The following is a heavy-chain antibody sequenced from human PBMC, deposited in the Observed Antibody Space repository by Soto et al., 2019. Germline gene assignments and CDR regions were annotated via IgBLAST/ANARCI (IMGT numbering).Heavy chain of an antibody. CDR2: ISSSSSYI. J-gene: IGHJ3*02. V-gene: IGHV3-21*01. Sequence: GGSLRLSCAASGFTFSSYSMNWVRQAPGKGLEWVSSISSSSSYIYYADSVKGRFTISRDNAKNSLYLQMNSLRAEDTAVYYGARDDTLGRALDAFDIWGQGTMVTVSS. D-gene: IGHD7-27*01. CDR1: GFTFSSYS. CDR3: ARDDTLGRALDAFDI.